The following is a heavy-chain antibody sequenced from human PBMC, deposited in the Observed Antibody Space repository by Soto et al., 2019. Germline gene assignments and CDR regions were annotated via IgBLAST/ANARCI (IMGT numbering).Heavy chain of an antibody. D-gene: IGHD2-21*02. CDR2: IYHSGTT. CDR3: AGERWTCGGGVCYGDFDY. CDR1: GGSINSHY. V-gene: IGHV4-59*11. J-gene: IGHJ4*02. Sequence: QVQLQESGPGLVKPSETLSLTCTVSGGSINSHYWSWIRQPPGKGLEWIGYIYHSGTTNYSPSLQCRVTISIDTYRNQFSLKLNSVTAADTAVSYCAGERWTCGGGVCYGDFDYWGQGTLVTVSS.